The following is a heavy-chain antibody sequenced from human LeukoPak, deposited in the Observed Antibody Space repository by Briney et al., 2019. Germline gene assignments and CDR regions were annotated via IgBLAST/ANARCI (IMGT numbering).Heavy chain of an antibody. J-gene: IGHJ4*02. Sequence: ASVKVSCKASGYTFTSYYMHWVRQAPGQGLEWMGIINPSGGSTSYAQKFQGRVTMTEDTSTDTAYMELSSLRSEDTAVYYYATGAWLQLVDYWGQGTLVTVSS. CDR1: GYTFTSYY. CDR2: INPSGGST. D-gene: IGHD5-24*01. CDR3: ATGAWLQLVDY. V-gene: IGHV1-46*01.